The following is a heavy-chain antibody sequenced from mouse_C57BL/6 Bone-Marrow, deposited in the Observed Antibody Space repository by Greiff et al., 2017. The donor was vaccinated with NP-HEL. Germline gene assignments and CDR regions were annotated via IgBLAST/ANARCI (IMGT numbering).Heavy chain of an antibody. CDR1: GFSINSDCY. J-gene: IGHJ4*01. Sequence: EVQRVESGPSLVRPSQTLSLTCTVTGFSINSDCYWIWIRQFPGNKLEYIGYTFYSGITYYNPSLESRTYITRDTSKNQFSLKLSSVTTEYTATYYGARGGGSLYAMDYWGQGTSVTVSS. CDR2: TFYSGIT. V-gene: IGHV3-3*01. CDR3: ARGGGSLYAMDY.